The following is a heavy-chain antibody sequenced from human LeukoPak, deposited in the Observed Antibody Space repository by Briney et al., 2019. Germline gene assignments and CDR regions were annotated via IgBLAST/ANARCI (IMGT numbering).Heavy chain of an antibody. CDR3: ARVTQKVTTLSWVARSGNNWFDP. V-gene: IGHV3-74*01. CDR2: INGDGSST. Sequence: GGSLRLSCAASEFSVGSNYMTWVRQAPGKGLVWVSRINGDGSSTTYADSVKGRFTISRDNAKNTLYLQMNSLRAEDTAVYYCARVTQKVTTLSWVARSGNNWFDPWGQGTLVTVSS. CDR1: EFSVGSNY. D-gene: IGHD4-17*01. J-gene: IGHJ5*02.